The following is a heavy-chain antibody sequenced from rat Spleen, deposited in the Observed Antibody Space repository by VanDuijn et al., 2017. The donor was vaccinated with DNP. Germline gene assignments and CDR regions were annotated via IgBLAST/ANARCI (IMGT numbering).Heavy chain of an antibody. CDR1: GFTFSNYD. V-gene: IGHV5-27*01. J-gene: IGHJ3*01. CDR3: TTVYYGYPFTY. D-gene: IGHD1-6*01. Sequence: EVQLVESGGGLVQPGRSLKLSCAASGFTFSNYDLAWVRQAPTKGLEWVASITNSGGSTYYRDSVKGRFTISRDNAKSTLYLQMDSLRSEDTASYYCTTVYYGYPFTYWGQGTLVTVSS. CDR2: ITNSGGST.